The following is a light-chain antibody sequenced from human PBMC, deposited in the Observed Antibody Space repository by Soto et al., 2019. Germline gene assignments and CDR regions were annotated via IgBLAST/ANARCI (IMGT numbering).Light chain of an antibody. CDR1: QPLTSTY. J-gene: IGKJ4*02. CDR3: QKYHTSLLT. Sequence: VLPQSPGTLSVSPGEGATLSCRASQPLTSTYLAWYQQKPGQAPRLLIYAASTRATGIPDRFSGSGSGTDFTLAISRLEPEDVAVYYCQKYHTSLLTFGGGTKVDIK. V-gene: IGKV3-20*01. CDR2: AAS.